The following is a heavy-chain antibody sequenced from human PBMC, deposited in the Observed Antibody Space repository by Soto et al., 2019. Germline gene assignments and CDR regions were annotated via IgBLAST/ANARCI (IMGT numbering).Heavy chain of an antibody. V-gene: IGHV3-30-3*01. D-gene: IGHD1-1*01. CDR3: ARGTTTSAFSVMDV. CDR1: GFTFSYHA. CDR2: ISYDGDNK. Sequence: QVQLVESGGGVVQPGRSPRLSCAASGFTFSYHALNWVRQAPGKGLEWVAVISYDGDNKYIAEAVKGRLTISRDNPKNTVSLQMSSLRTEDTAMYFCARGTTTSAFSVMDVWAKGPRSPSP. J-gene: IGHJ6*02.